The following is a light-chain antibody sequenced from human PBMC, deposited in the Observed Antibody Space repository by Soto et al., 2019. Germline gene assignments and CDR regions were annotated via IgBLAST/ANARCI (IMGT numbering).Light chain of an antibody. Sequence: EVVMTQSPATVSVSPGERATLSCRASQSVSSNLAWYQQKPGQAPRLLIYGASTRATGTPARFSGSGSGTEFSLTISSLQSEDFAVYYCQQANDWPPTFGQGTRV. CDR2: GAS. CDR3: QQANDWPPT. V-gene: IGKV3-15*01. J-gene: IGKJ1*01. CDR1: QSVSSN.